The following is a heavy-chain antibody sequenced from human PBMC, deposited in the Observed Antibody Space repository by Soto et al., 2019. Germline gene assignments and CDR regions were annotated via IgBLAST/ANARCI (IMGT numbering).Heavy chain of an antibody. CDR3: ARHYPAVRGVIIGAFDI. J-gene: IGHJ3*02. V-gene: IGHV4-39*01. D-gene: IGHD3-10*01. CDR1: GGSISSSSYY. CDR2: IYYSGST. Sequence: SETLSLTCTVSGGSISSSSYYWGWIRQPPGKGLEWIGSIYYSGSTYYNPSLKSRVTISVDTSKNQFSLKLSSVTAADTAVYYCARHYPAVRGVIIGAFDIWGQGTMVTVSS.